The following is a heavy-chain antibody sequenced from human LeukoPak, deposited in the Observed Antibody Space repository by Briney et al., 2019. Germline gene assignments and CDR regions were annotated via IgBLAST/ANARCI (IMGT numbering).Heavy chain of an antibody. D-gene: IGHD2-2*01. V-gene: IGHV3-23*01. J-gene: IGHJ4*02. CDR1: GFTFSSYA. CDR3: ATSLNCSSTSCSPGY. Sequence: GGSLRLSGAASGFTFSSYAMSWVRQAPGTGLEWVSAISGSGGSTYYADSVKGRFTISRDNSKNTLYLQMNSLRAEDTAVYYCATSLNCSSTSCSPGYWGQGTLVTVSS. CDR2: ISGSGGST.